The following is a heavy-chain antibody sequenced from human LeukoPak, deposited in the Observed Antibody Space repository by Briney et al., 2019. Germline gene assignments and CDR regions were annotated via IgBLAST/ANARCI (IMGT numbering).Heavy chain of an antibody. Sequence: GGSLRLSCAASGFSVNNNYVNWVRQAPGQGLEWVSIIYGGGDTSYADSVKGRFTISRDNSKNTVYLQMNSLRAEDTAVYYCAKESGYYHYWGQGTQVTVSS. CDR1: GFSVNNNY. J-gene: IGHJ4*02. CDR2: IYGGGDT. V-gene: IGHV3-53*01. D-gene: IGHD3-3*01. CDR3: AKESGYYHY.